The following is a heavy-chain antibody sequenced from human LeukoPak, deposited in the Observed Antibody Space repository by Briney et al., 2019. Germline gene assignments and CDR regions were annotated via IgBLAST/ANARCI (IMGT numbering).Heavy chain of an antibody. J-gene: IGHJ4*02. D-gene: IGHD6-13*01. CDR2: IYYSGST. Sequence: PSETLSLTCTVSGGSISSYYWSWIRQPPGKGLEWIGYIYYSGSTNYNPSLKSRVTISVDTSKNQFSLKLSSVTAADTAVYYCARAGSWYWEYYFDYWGQGTLVTVSS. CDR1: GGSISSYY. V-gene: IGHV4-59*01. CDR3: ARAGSWYWEYYFDY.